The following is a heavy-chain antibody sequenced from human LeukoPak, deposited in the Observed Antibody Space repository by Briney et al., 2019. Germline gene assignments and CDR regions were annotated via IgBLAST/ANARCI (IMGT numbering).Heavy chain of an antibody. CDR3: ARDRYSSSWYSPGFDY. Sequence: PGGSLRLSCAASGFTFSSYGMHWVRQAPGKGLEWVAVISYDGSNKYYADSVKGRFTISRDNSKNTLYLQMNSLRAEDTAVYYCARDRYSSSWYSPGFDYWGQGTLVTVSS. CDR2: ISYDGSNK. J-gene: IGHJ4*02. V-gene: IGHV3-30*03. D-gene: IGHD6-13*01. CDR1: GFTFSSYG.